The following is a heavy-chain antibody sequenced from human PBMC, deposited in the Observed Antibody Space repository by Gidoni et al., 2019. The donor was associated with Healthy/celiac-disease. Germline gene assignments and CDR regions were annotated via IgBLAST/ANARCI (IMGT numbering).Heavy chain of an antibody. D-gene: IGHD6-13*01. J-gene: IGHJ6*02. CDR3: AKSGIAAAGSSLYYYYGMDV. CDR2: ISYDGSNK. CDR1: GFTFSRSC. Sequence: QVQLVESGGGVVQPGRSLRLSCAASGFTFSRSCMHWVRQAPGKGLEWVAVISYDGSNKYYADSVKGRFTISRDNSKNTLYLQMNSLRAEDTAVYYCAKSGIAAAGSSLYYYYGMDVWGQGTTVTVSS. V-gene: IGHV3-30*18.